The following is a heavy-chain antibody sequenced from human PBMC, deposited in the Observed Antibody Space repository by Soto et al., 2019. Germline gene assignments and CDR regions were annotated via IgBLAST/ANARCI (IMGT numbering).Heavy chain of an antibody. CDR2: IYYSGST. J-gene: IGHJ4*02. D-gene: IGHD1-26*01. CDR1: GGSISSYY. CDR3: ARLGVGATPYYFDY. Sequence: SETLSLTCTVSGGSISSYYWSWIRQPPGKGLEWIGYIYYSGSTNYNPSLKSRVTISVDTSKNQFSLKRSSVTAADTAVYYCARLGVGATPYYFDYWGQGTLVTVSS. V-gene: IGHV4-59*08.